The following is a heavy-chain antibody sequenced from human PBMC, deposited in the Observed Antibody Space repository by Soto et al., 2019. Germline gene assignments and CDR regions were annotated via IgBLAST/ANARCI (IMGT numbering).Heavy chain of an antibody. Sequence: QIHLIQSGAEVKKPGASVRVSCKASGYSFTGYYIHWVRQAPGQGLEWMGWINPNSGGANYAKKFQGTVTMTRDTSTTTAYMALSRLRSNDPAVFYCARSSALTISGVGGMDVWGQGATVTVSS. V-gene: IGHV1-2*02. CDR2: INPNSGGA. CDR1: GYSFTGYY. J-gene: IGHJ6*02. D-gene: IGHD3-3*01. CDR3: ARSSALTISGVGGMDV.